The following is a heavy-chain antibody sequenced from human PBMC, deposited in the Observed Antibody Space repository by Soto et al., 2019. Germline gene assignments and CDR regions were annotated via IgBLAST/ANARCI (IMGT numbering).Heavy chain of an antibody. CDR2: MSYSGSS. CDR1: GGSLSTYY. V-gene: IGHV4-59*01. J-gene: IGHJ5*02. D-gene: IGHD1-20*01. CDR3: ARTRITSTAATFDP. Sequence: SETLSLTCTASGGSLSTYYWSWIRQPPGKGLEWIVYMSYSGSSNYNPSLKSRVTMSVDTSKNQVSLKLSSVTAADTAVYYCARTRITSTAATFDPWGQGTLVTVSS.